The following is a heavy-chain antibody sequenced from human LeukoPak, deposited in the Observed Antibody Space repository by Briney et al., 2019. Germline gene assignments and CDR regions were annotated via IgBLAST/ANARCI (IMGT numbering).Heavy chain of an antibody. CDR1: GFTFSSYA. D-gene: IGHD5-12*01. CDR2: ISYDGSNK. J-gene: IGHJ4*02. Sequence: GGSLRLSCAASGFTFSSYAMHWVRQAPGKGLEWVAVISYDGSNKYYADSVKGRFTISRDNSKNTLYLQMNSLRAEDTAVYYYASGRWLRKGIFDYWGQGTLVTVSS. V-gene: IGHV3-30-3*01. CDR3: ASGRWLRKGIFDY.